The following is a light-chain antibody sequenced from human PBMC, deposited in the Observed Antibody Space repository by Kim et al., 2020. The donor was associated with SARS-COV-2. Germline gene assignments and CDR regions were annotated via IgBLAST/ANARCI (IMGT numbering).Light chain of an antibody. CDR1: QRHLHKHGYNA. CDR3: MQNLQTPP. V-gene: IGKV2-28*01. CDR2: FSS. Sequence: EPASICCRSSQRHLHKHGYNALNWYLQRPGQFPQLLIYFSSNRASGDTDRCSGSGSVTDFTLKITRVEAEDVGVYYCMQNLQTPPLGGGTKVDIK. J-gene: IGKJ4*01.